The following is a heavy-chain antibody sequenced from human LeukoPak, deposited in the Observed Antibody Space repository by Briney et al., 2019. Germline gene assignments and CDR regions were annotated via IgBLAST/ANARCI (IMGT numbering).Heavy chain of an antibody. D-gene: IGHD6-19*01. CDR3: TRTLITVAVIDAFDI. Sequence: KTSETLSLTCTVSGGSISSYYWSWIRQPPGKGLEWIGYIYYSGSNNYHYNPSLKSRVTISVDTSKNQFSLKLSSVTAADTAVYYCTRTLITVAVIDAFDIWGQGTMVTVSS. J-gene: IGHJ3*02. V-gene: IGHV4-59*01. CDR1: GGSISSYY. CDR2: IYYSGSN.